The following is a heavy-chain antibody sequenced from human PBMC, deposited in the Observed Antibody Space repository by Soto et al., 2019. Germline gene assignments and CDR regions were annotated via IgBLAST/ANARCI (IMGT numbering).Heavy chain of an antibody. V-gene: IGHV3-33*01. CDR2: IWYDGSNK. J-gene: IGHJ6*02. CDR1: GFTFSSYV. CDR3: ARDPVPTEEIVPYGMDV. Sequence: GGSLRLSCAASGFTFSSYVMHWVRQSPGKGLEWVAVIWYDGSNKYYADSVKGRFTISRDNSKNTLYLQMNSLRAEDTAVYYCARDPVPTEEIVPYGMDVWGQGTTVTVSS. D-gene: IGHD2-2*01.